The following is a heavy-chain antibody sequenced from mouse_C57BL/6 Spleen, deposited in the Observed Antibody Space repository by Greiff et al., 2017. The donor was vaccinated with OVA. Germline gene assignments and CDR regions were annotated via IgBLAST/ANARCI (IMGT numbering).Heavy chain of an antibody. V-gene: IGHV1-81*01. J-gene: IGHJ2*01. Sequence: VQLQESGAELARPGASVKLSCKASGYTFTSYGISWVKQRTGQGLEWIGEIYPRSGNTYYNEKFKGKATLTADKSSSTAYMELRSLTSEDSAVYFCARDGSSSSFDYWGQGTTLTVSS. CDR3: ARDGSSSSFDY. CDR1: GYTFTSYG. D-gene: IGHD1-1*01. CDR2: IYPRSGNT.